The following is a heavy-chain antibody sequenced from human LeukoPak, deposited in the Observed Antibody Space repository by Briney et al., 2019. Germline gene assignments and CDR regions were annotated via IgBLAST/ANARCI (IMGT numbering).Heavy chain of an antibody. CDR1: GFNIYNAW. CDR2: IRSKKDGGTT. J-gene: IGHJ3*01. CDR3: AGSRTSPGGFDV. Sequence: GGSLRLSCAASGFNIYNAWMTWVRQAPGKGLEWIALIRSKKDGGTTDDTAPVKGRFTISRDDSENTLYLQMNSLKTEDTALYYCAGSRTSPGGFDVWGQGTMVTVSS. V-gene: IGHV3-15*01. D-gene: IGHD2-2*01.